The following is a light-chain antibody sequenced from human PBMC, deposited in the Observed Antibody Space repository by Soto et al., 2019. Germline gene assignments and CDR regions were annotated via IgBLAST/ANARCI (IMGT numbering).Light chain of an antibody. Sequence: QSVLTQPPSVSAAPRQRVTISCSGSSSNIGNNPVNWYQQVPGKAPKLLIYYDHRLPSGVSDRFSGSKSGTSASLAITGLQSEDEADYYCEAWDDTLDVPVFGGGTKLTVL. CDR2: YDH. CDR3: EAWDDTLDVPV. CDR1: SSNIGNNP. J-gene: IGLJ3*02. V-gene: IGLV1-36*01.